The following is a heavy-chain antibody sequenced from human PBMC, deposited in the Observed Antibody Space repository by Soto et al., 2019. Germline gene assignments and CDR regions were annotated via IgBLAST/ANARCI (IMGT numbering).Heavy chain of an antibody. V-gene: IGHV1-18*04. CDR1: GYTFTSYG. Sequence: ASLKVSCKAPGYTFTSYGISWVRQAPGQGLEWLGWISAYNGNTNYAQKLQGRVTMTTDTSTSTAYMELRSLRSDDTAVYYCARDRCSSTSCSAYYYYYYGMDVWGQGTTVTVSS. CDR3: ARDRCSSTSCSAYYYYYYGMDV. CDR2: ISAYNGNT. J-gene: IGHJ6*02. D-gene: IGHD2-2*01.